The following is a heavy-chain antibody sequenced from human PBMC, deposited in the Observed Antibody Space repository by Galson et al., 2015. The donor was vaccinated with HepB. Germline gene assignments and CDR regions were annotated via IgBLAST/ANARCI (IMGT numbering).Heavy chain of an antibody. V-gene: IGHV1-3*01. CDR3: ARDASDTYSAPFH. CDR1: GYYFFGYA. D-gene: IGHD2/OR15-2a*01. Sequence: SVKVSCKAAGYYFFGYAVHWVRKATGQGLEWMAWINAGNGGTKYSKKFQGRVTITRDTSASTVYMELSSLRSKDTALYYCARDASDTYSAPFHWGQGPLVTVSS. J-gene: IGHJ4*02. CDR2: INAGNGGT.